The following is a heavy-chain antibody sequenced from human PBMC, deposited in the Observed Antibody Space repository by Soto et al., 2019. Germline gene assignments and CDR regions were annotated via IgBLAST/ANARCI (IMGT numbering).Heavy chain of an antibody. CDR3: AKDSGWFQN. V-gene: IGHV3-23*01. Sequence: EFQVLQSGGGLVQPGGSLTLSCAASGFPFSSTDMTWVRQAPGKGLEWVSTIDGSGGTTYYAYSVKGRFTISRDNSINPVVLQMNSLRADDTALDFCAKDSGWFQNWGQGALVTVSS. CDR1: GFPFSSTD. J-gene: IGHJ1*01. CDR2: IDGSGGTT. D-gene: IGHD6-19*01.